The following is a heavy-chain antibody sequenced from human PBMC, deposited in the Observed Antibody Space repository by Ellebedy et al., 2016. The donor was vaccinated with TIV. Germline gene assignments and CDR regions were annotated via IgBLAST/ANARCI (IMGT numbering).Heavy chain of an antibody. Sequence: PGGSLRLSCAPSGFTFSSYRMNWVRQAPGKGLEWVSYISSSSSTIYYADSVKGRFTISRDNAKNSLYLQMNSLRTEDTALYYCAKDFYDFWSVPLRGRCAFYIWGQGTMVTVSS. CDR3: AKDFYDFWSVPLRGRCAFYI. CDR1: GFTFSSYR. V-gene: IGHV3-48*01. CDR2: ISSSSSTI. D-gene: IGHD3-3*01. J-gene: IGHJ3*02.